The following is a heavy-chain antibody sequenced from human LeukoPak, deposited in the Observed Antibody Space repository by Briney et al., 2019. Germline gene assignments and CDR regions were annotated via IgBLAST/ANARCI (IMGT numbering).Heavy chain of an antibody. D-gene: IGHD5-18*01. CDR1: GFTFSSYS. J-gene: IGHJ3*02. Sequence: GGSLRLSCAASGFTFSSYSMNWVRQAPGKGLEWVSYISSSSSTIYYADSVKGRFTISRDNAKNSLYLQMNSLRAEDTAVYYCARRGYHDAFDIWGQGTMVTVSS. CDR3: ARRGYHDAFDI. V-gene: IGHV3-48*04. CDR2: ISSSSSTI.